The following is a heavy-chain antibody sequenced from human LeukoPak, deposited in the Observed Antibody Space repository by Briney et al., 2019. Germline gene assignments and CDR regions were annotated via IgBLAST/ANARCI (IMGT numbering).Heavy chain of an antibody. D-gene: IGHD5-24*01. Sequence: GGSLRLSCAASGFTFSSYSMNWVRQAPGKGLQWVSSISTSSDYIYYADSVKGRLIISRDNAKNSLYLQMNSLRAEDTAVYYCPRDYAGHNAFLIDYWGQGTLVTVSS. V-gene: IGHV3-21*01. CDR1: GFTFSSYS. J-gene: IGHJ4*02. CDR3: PRDYAGHNAFLIDY. CDR2: ISTSSDYI.